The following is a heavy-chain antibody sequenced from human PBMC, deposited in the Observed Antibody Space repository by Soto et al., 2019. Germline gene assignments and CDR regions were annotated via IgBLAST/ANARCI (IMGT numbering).Heavy chain of an antibody. V-gene: IGHV3-33*01. J-gene: IGHJ6*02. CDR3: ARDKAVAPAYYYYGMDV. CDR1: GFTFSDYG. Sequence: GGSLRLSCEASGFTFSDYGMHWVRQGPGKGLEWVATIWYGGTNKYYTDSVKGRFTISRDNSNSTLYLQMNSLRAEDTAVYYCARDKAVAPAYYYYGMDVWGQGTTVTVSS. D-gene: IGHD6-19*01. CDR2: IWYGGTNK.